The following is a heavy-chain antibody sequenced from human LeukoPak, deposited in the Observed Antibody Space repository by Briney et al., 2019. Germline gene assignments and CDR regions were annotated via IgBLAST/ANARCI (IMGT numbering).Heavy chain of an antibody. CDR1: RFTLRRYV. D-gene: IGHD2-15*01. J-gene: IGHJ5*02. V-gene: IGHV3-23*01. CDR3: APDSGYCSGGSCPGWFDP. Sequence: PGPSPRLSCAASRFTLRRYVLNSVGPAPGTGLGCVSTLSGKSDTTHYAEDGQGRYPHSRDNSKSALYLQLDSMRGEDTAVYYCAPDSGYCSGGSCPGWFDPLGQGTLVTVSS. CDR2: LSGKSDTT.